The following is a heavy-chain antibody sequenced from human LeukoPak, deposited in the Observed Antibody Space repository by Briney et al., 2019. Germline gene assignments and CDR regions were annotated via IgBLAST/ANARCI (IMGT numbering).Heavy chain of an antibody. CDR2: IYYSGST. CDR1: GGSFSSYY. D-gene: IGHD5-12*01. J-gene: IGHJ4*02. CDR3: ASSRGYSGYDLVRFDY. V-gene: IGHV4-59*12. Sequence: SETLSLTCTVSGGSFSSYYWSWIRQPPGKGLEWIGSIYYSGSTDYNPSLKSRVTISVDTSKNQFSLKLSSVTAADTAVYYCASSRGYSGYDLVRFDYWGQGTLVTVSS.